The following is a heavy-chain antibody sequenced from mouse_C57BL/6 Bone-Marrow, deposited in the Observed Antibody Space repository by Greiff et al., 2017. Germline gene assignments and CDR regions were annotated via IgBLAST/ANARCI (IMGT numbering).Heavy chain of an antibody. V-gene: IGHV5-6*01. J-gene: IGHJ4*01. CDR3: ARHYYGSSYEAMDY. CDR2: ISSGGSYT. CDR1: GFTFSSYG. D-gene: IGHD1-1*01. Sequence: EVQVVESGGDLVKPGGSLKLSCAASGFTFSSYGMSWVRQTPDKRLEWVATISSGGSYTYYPASVKGRFTISRDNAKNTLYLQMSSLKSEDTAMYYCARHYYGSSYEAMDYWGQGTSVTVSS.